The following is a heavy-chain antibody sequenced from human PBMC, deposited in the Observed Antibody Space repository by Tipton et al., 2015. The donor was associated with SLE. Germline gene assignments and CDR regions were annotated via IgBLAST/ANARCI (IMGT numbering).Heavy chain of an antibody. Sequence: TLSLTCTVSGGSISSGYYWGWIRQPPGKGLEWIGSIYHSGSTYYNPSLKSRVTISVDTSKNQFSLKLSSVTAADTAVYYCARVLRDYYDSSGYAFDIWGQGTMVTVSS. CDR3: ARVLRDYYDSSGYAFDI. V-gene: IGHV4-38-2*02. CDR2: IYHSGST. J-gene: IGHJ3*02. D-gene: IGHD3-22*01. CDR1: GGSISSGYY.